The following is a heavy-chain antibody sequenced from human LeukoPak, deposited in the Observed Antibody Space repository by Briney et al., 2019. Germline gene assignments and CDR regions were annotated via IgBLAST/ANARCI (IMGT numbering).Heavy chain of an antibody. V-gene: IGHV4-59*01. CDR2: IYSSGST. D-gene: IGHD4-17*01. Sequence: SETLSLTCTVSGGSISSYYWSWIRQPPGKGLEWIGYIYSSGSTNYNPSLKSRLTISVDASKNQFSLKLTSVTAADTAVYYCARDSAVTKDAFDIWGQGTMVTVSS. CDR1: GGSISSYY. J-gene: IGHJ3*02. CDR3: ARDSAVTKDAFDI.